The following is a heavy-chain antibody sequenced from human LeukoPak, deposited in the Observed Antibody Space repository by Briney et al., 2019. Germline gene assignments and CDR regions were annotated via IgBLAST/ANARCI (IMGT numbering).Heavy chain of an antibody. J-gene: IGHJ4*02. CDR3: ARGLYYGSGSPFDY. CDR2: IYYSGST. D-gene: IGHD3-10*01. V-gene: IGHV4-59*01. Sequence: SETLSLTCTVSGGSISSYYWSWIRQPPGKGLEWIGYIYYSGSTNYNPSLKSRVTISVDTSKNQFSLKLTSVTAADTAVYYCARGLYYGSGSPFDYWGQGTLVTVSS. CDR1: GGSISSYY.